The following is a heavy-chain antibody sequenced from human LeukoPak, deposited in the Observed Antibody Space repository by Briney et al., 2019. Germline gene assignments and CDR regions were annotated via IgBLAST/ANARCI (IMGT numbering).Heavy chain of an antibody. D-gene: IGHD2-21*02. J-gene: IGHJ4*02. CDR3: ARGGTLPGVVVTAIFFGY. V-gene: IGHV1-2*02. CDR1: GGNFINYA. Sequence: GASVKVSCKASGGNFINYAINWVRQAPGQGLEWMGWINPNSGGTNYAQKFQGRVTMTRDTSISTAYMELSRLRSDDTAVYYCARGGTLPGVVVTAIFFGYWGQGTLVTVSS. CDR2: INPNSGGT.